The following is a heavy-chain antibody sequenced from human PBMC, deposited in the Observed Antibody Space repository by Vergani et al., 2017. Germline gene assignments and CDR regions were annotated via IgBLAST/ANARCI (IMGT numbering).Heavy chain of an antibody. CDR2: IIPVLGKT. V-gene: IGHV1-69*04. Sequence: QVQLVQSGAELKKPGASVSVSCKGSSHTFQTYGISWVRQVPGQGLEWMGRIIPVLGKTKYAQDFQGRLTITADTSTSTDYMELTSLRSQDTAVYYCARDPRGYGGDPEDYYYGMDVWGQGTTVTVSS. D-gene: IGHD2-21*02. CDR1: SHTFQTYG. CDR3: ARDPRGYGGDPEDYYYGMDV. J-gene: IGHJ6*02.